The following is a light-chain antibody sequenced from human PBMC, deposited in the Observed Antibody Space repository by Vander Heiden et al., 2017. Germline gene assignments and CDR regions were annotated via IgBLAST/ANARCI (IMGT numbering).Light chain of an antibody. Sequence: QSVLTQPPSASQTPGQSVTISCPGSSSNLVSNTVNCSQHLPGPAPQLLIYSNNPRPSGVPDRFSGSKSGTSASLAISGLQSEDEADYYCAAWDDSLNGWVFGGGTKLTVL. J-gene: IGLJ3*02. CDR2: SNN. V-gene: IGLV1-44*01. CDR1: SSNLVSNT. CDR3: AAWDDSLNGWV.